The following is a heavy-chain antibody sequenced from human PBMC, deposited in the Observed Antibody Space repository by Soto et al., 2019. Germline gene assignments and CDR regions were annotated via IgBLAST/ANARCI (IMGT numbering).Heavy chain of an antibody. J-gene: IGHJ4*02. CDR2: INPIGDDT. D-gene: IGHD4-4*01. CDR1: GYTVTNYY. V-gene: IGHV1-46*04. Sequence: QVQLVQSGDEVKKPGASVKISCKASGYTVTNYYMHWVRQAPGQGLEWMGIINPIGDDTTYAQKLQGRVTMTRDTSTSTVYMELSSLKSEDTAVHYCASPMTIVTRLGYWGQGTLVTVSS. CDR3: ASPMTIVTRLGY.